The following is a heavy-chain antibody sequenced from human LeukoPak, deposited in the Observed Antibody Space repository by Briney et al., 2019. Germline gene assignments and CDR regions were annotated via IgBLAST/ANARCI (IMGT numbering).Heavy chain of an antibody. CDR1: GGSISTYY. Sequence: TSSETLSLTCTVSGGSISTYYWSWIRQPPGKGLEWIGYIYYSGSTNYNPSLKSRVIISVDTSKNQFSLKLGSVTAADTAVYYCATASHDYGDYLLGVFDYWGQGTLVTVSS. V-gene: IGHV4-59*01. CDR2: IYYSGST. CDR3: ATASHDYGDYLLGVFDY. J-gene: IGHJ4*02. D-gene: IGHD4-17*01.